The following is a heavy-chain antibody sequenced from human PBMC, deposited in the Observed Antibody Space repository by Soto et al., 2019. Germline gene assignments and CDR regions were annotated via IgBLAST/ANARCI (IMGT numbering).Heavy chain of an antibody. CDR2: IYNSKST. Sequence: SETLSLTCTVSGVSVSSGSYYWYWIRQPPGKGLEWIGYIYNSKSTNYNPSLKSRVTISVDTSKNHFSLKLSSVTAADTAVYYCARERGSWLRFFDFWGLGTLVTVS. V-gene: IGHV4-61*01. D-gene: IGHD5-12*01. J-gene: IGHJ4*02. CDR1: GVSVSSGSYY. CDR3: ARERGSWLRFFDF.